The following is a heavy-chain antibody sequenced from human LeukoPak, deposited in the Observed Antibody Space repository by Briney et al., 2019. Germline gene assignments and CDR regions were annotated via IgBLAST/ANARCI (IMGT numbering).Heavy chain of an antibody. CDR3: ARGVPPSYYYDSSGYYPDY. CDR2: INCRRSYI. V-gene: IGHV3-21*01. Sequence: GSLRLSCAGSGITLRYHCINWGRQASGEGLELGSSINCRRSYIYYADSVKGRFTISRDNAKNSLYLQMNSLRAEDTAVYYCARGVPPSYYYDSSGYYPDYWGQGTLVTVSS. D-gene: IGHD3-22*01. J-gene: IGHJ4*02. CDR1: GITLRYHC.